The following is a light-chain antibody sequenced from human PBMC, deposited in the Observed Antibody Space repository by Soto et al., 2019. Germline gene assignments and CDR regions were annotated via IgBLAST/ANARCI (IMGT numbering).Light chain of an antibody. J-gene: IGKJ1*01. CDR1: QSVSSN. V-gene: IGKV3-15*01. CDR2: GAS. Sequence: EIVMTQSPATLSVSPGERATLSCRASQSVSSNLAWYQQKPGQAPRLLIYGASTRATGIPSRFSGSGSGTGFTITISSLQSVDFAVYYCRQYNNLPPEGWAFGIGTTVEI. CDR3: RQYNNLPPEGWA.